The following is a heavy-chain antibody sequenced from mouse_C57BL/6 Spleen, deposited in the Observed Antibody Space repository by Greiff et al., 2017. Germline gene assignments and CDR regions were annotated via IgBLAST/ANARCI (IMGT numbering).Heavy chain of an antibody. V-gene: IGHV2-9-1*01. CDR1: GFSLTSYA. J-gene: IGHJ2*01. CDR3: ARYGYDGAEYYFDY. Sequence: QVQLKESGPGLVAPSQSLSITCTVSGFSLTSYAISWVRQPPGKGLEWLGVIWNGGGTNYNSALKSRLSISKDNSKSQVFLKMNSLQTDDTARYYCARYGYDGAEYYFDYWGQGTTLTVSS. CDR2: IWNGGGT. D-gene: IGHD2-2*01.